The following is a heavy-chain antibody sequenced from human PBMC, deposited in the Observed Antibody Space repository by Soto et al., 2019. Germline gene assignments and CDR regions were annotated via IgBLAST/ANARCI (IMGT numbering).Heavy chain of an antibody. D-gene: IGHD5-18*01. V-gene: IGHV3-30*18. CDR2: ISYDGTHR. Sequence: QVQMVESGGGVVQPGGSLRLSCAASGSGFSFSSYGIHWVRQAPGKGLEWVSVISYDGTHRHFADSVKGRFTVSRDNSMRTGYLQMDSLRPEDTAIYYCAKDRMVTSYYYGMDVWGPGTTVTVSS. CDR3: AKDRMVTSYYYGMDV. J-gene: IGHJ6*02. CDR1: GSGFSFSSYG.